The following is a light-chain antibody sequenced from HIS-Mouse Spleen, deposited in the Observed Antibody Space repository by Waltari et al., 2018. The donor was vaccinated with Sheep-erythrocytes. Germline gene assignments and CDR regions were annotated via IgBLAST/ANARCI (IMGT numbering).Light chain of an antibody. V-gene: IGKV2-28*01. J-gene: IGKJ1*01. CDR3: MQALQTPWT. CDR2: LGS. CDR1: KSLLHSNGYNY. Sequence: IVMTQSPLSLPVTPGEPASISCRSSKSLLHSNGYNYLDWDLQQPGQSPQLLIYLGSNRASGVPDRFSGSGSGTDFTLTISRVEAVDGGVYDCMQALQTPWTIGPGTKVEIK.